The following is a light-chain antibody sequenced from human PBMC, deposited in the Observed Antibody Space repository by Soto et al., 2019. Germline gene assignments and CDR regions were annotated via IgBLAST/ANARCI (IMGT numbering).Light chain of an antibody. CDR1: YSNIGSNF. J-gene: IGLJ2*01. V-gene: IGLV1-51*01. CDR2: DNS. Sequence: QSVLTQPPSVSGAPGQRVTISCSGSYSNIGSNFVSWYQHFPGSAPKLLIYDNSQRPSGIPDRFSGSKSGSSATLGITGLQTGDEADYYCGTWDSSLSVVVFGGGTQLTVL. CDR3: GTWDSSLSVVV.